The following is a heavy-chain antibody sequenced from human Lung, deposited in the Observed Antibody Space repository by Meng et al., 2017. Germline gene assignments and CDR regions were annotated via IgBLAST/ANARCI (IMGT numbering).Heavy chain of an antibody. V-gene: IGHV4-34*02. CDR3: ARGPTTMAHDFDY. CDR2: INHSGST. CDR1: GGSFSDYY. Sequence: VRLQQSGLGLLQPSWTLSLAFFVSGGSFSDYYWSWIRQPPGKGLEWIGEINHSGSTNYNPSLESRATISVDTSQNNLSLKLSSVTAADSAVYYCARGPTTMAHDFDYWGQGTLVTVSS. J-gene: IGHJ4*02. D-gene: IGHD4-11*01.